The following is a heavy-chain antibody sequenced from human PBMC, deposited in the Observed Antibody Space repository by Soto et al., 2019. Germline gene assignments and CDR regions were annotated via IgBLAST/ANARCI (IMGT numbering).Heavy chain of an antibody. D-gene: IGHD4-17*01. CDR1: GYTFTTYG. Sequence: ASVKVDCKASGYTFTTYGISWVRQAPGQRLEWMGWINAGNGNTKYSQKFQGRVTITRDTSASTAYMELSSLRSEDTAVYYCLTTVTTPRYFDYWGQGTLVTVSS. CDR2: INAGNGNT. CDR3: LTTVTTPRYFDY. V-gene: IGHV1-3*01. J-gene: IGHJ4*02.